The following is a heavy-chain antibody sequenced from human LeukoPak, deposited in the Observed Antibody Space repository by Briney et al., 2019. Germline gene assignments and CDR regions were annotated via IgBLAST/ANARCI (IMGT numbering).Heavy chain of an antibody. CDR1: GYSFSSYG. D-gene: IGHD2-15*01. CDR2: ISPYNGKT. Sequence: ASVRVSCKTSGYSFSSYGITWVRQVPGQVLEWMGWISPYNGKTKYAENLQDRITMTTDTSSTTAYMDLRSLRSDETAMYYCARQREVVFDFWGQGTLVTVSS. V-gene: IGHV1-18*01. J-gene: IGHJ4*02. CDR3: ARQREVVFDF.